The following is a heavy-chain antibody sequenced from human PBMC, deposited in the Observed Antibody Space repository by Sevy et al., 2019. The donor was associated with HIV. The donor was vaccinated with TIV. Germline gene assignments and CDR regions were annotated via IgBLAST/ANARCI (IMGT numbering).Heavy chain of an antibody. D-gene: IGHD1-26*01. J-gene: IGHJ4*02. CDR3: AKLGIYTGTSNAMEY. CDR2: ISNSGGDT. Sequence: GGSLRLSCAASGFNFRTYGMSWVRQAPGKGLEWVSVISNSGGDTHYADSVKGRFTISRDNSKDTLYLQMNSLRPEDTAVYYCAKLGIYTGTSNAMEYWGQGTLVTVSS. CDR1: GFNFRTYG. V-gene: IGHV3-23*01.